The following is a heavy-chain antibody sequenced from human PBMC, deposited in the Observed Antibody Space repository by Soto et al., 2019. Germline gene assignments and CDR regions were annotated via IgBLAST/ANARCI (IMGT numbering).Heavy chain of an antibody. CDR1: GFTFSDYY. J-gene: IGHJ6*02. CDR3: ARAKVTQDYYYGMDV. Sequence: PGGSLRLSCAASGFTFSDYYMSWIRQAPGKGLKWVSYISSSGDTPYYADSVKGRFTISRDNAKNSLYLQMNSLRAEDTAVYYCARAKVTQDYYYGMDVWGQGTTVTVSS. D-gene: IGHD4-4*01. CDR2: ISSSGDTP. V-gene: IGHV3-11*01.